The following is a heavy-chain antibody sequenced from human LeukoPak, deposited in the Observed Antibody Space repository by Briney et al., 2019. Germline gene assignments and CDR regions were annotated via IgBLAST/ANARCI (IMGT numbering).Heavy chain of an antibody. D-gene: IGHD3-3*01. CDR2: ISYDGSNK. Sequence: GGSLRLSCAASGFTFSSYAMHWVRQAPGKGLEWEAVISYDGSNKYYADSVKGRFTISRDNSKNTLYLQMNSLRAEDTAVYYCATALVSLLRFLEWLPVVWGKGTTVTVSS. V-gene: IGHV3-30*01. J-gene: IGHJ6*04. CDR1: GFTFSSYA. CDR3: ATALVSLLRFLEWLPVV.